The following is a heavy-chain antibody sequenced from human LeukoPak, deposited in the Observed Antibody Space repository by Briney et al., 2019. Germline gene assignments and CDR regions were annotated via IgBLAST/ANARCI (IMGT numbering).Heavy chain of an antibody. D-gene: IGHD3-22*01. V-gene: IGHV3-30*02. CDR1: GFTFSSYG. J-gene: IGHJ4*02. CDR2: IRYDGSNK. Sequence: GGSLRLSCAASGFTFSSYGMHWVRQAPGKGLEWVAFIRYDGSNKYYADSVKGRFTISRDNSKNPLYLQMNSLRAEDTAVYYCAKHPSGGYDSSGYYYFDYWGQGTLVTVSS. CDR3: AKHPSGGYDSSGYYYFDY.